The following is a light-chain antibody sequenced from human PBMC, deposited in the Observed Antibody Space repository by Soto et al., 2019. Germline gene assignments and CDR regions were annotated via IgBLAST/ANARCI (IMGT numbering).Light chain of an antibody. V-gene: IGLV1-40*01. Sequence: QSVLTQPPSVSGAPGQRVTISCTGSSSNIGAGYDVHWYQQLPGTAPKLLIYGNSNRPSGVPDRFSGSKSGTSASLAITGLQAEDEADYYCPSYDSSLSGSKFGGGTKLTVL. CDR3: PSYDSSLSGSK. CDR1: SSNIGAGYD. CDR2: GNS. J-gene: IGLJ2*01.